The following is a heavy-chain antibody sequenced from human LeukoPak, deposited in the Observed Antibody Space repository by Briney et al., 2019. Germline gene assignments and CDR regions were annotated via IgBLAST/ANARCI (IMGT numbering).Heavy chain of an antibody. CDR1: GGSFSGYY. D-gene: IGHD3-10*01. V-gene: IGHV4-34*01. Sequence: SETLSLTCAVYGGSFSGYYWSWIRRPPGKGLEWIGEINHSGSTNYNPSLKNRVTISVDTSKNQFPLKLSSVTAADTAVYYCARGGYYGSGSYRNWFDPWGQGTLVTVSS. J-gene: IGHJ5*02. CDR2: INHSGST. CDR3: ARGGYYGSGSYRNWFDP.